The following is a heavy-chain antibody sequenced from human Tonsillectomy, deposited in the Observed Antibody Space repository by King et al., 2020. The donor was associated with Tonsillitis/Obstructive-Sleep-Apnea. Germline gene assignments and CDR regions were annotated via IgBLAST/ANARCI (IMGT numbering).Heavy chain of an antibody. CDR3: AKAMVQGIIITIFDY. CDR1: GITFSSYA. D-gene: IGHD3-10*01. CDR2: ISGGGGST. Sequence: VQLVESGGGLVQPGGSLRLSCAASGITFSSYAMSWVRQAPGKGLEWVVTISGGGGSTYYADSVKGRFTISRDNSKNTLYLQMNSLRAEDTAVYYCAKAMVQGIIITIFDYWGQGTLVTVSS. V-gene: IGHV3-23*04. J-gene: IGHJ4*02.